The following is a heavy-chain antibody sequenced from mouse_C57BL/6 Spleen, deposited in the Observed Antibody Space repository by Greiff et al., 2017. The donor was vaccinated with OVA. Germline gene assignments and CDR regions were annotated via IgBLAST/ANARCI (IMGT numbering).Heavy chain of an antibody. J-gene: IGHJ3*01. V-gene: IGHV14-4*01. CDR2: IDPGNGDT. D-gene: IGHD2-14*01. Sequence: VQLQQSGAELVRPGASVKLSCTASGFNINDYYMHWVKQRPEQGLEWIGWIDPGNGDTEYASKFQGKATITADTSSNTAYLQLSSLPSEDTAVYYCTTWRNDGFAYWGQGTLVTVSA. CDR1: GFNINDYY. CDR3: TTWRNDGFAY.